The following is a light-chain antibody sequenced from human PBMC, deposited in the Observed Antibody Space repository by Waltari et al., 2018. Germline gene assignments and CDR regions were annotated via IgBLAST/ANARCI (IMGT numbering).Light chain of an antibody. CDR3: CSYTGSSTWV. Sequence: QSALTQPPSVSGSPGQSVTISCTGTSSAIGTYNRFPWYQQPPATAPKVMIFEVSNRPSGVPDRFSGSKSGNTASLTISGLRAEDEAVYYCCSYTGSSTWVFGGGTKLTVL. CDR2: EVS. J-gene: IGLJ3*02. CDR1: SSAIGTYNR. V-gene: IGLV2-18*02.